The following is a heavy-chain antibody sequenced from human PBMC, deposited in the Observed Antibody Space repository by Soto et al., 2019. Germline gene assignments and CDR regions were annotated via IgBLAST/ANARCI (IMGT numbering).Heavy chain of an antibody. CDR2: IYYSGST. J-gene: IGHJ4*02. D-gene: IGHD5-12*01. CDR1: GGSISSTNYY. CDR3: ARPSIHRGGYSGYDRDY. Sequence: QLQLQESGPGLVKPSETLSLTCTVSGGSISSTNYYWGWIRQPPGKGLEWIGSIYYSGSTYYNPSLKSRVTISVDTSKNHFSLRLSSVTAADTAVYYCARPSIHRGGYSGYDRDYWGQGTLVTVSS. V-gene: IGHV4-39*02.